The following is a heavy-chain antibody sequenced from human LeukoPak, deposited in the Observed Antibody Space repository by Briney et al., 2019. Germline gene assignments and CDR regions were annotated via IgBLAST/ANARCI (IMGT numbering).Heavy chain of an antibody. V-gene: IGHV3-33*01. CDR3: ARDYKWGWLYNYGMDV. Sequence: PGRSLRLSCAASGFTFSSYGMHWVRQAPGKGLEWVAVLWYDGSNKYYADSVKGRFTISRDNSKNTLYLQMNSLRAEDTAVYYCARDYKWGWLYNYGMDVWGQGTTVTVSS. D-gene: IGHD2-15*01. CDR2: LWYDGSNK. J-gene: IGHJ6*02. CDR1: GFTFSSYG.